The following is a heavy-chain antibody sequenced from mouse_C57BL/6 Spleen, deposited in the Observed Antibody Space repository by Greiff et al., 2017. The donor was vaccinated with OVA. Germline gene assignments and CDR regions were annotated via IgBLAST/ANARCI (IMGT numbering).Heavy chain of an antibody. Sequence: QVQLKESGPGLVQPSQSLSITCTVSGFSLTSYGVHWVRQPPGKGLEWLGVIWSGGSTDYNAAFISRLSISKDNSKSQVFFKMNSLQADDTAIYYCAKGGYDSSFAYWGQGTLVTVSA. CDR1: GFSLTSYG. CDR3: AKGGYDSSFAY. J-gene: IGHJ3*01. D-gene: IGHD2-2*01. CDR2: IWSGGST. V-gene: IGHV2-4*01.